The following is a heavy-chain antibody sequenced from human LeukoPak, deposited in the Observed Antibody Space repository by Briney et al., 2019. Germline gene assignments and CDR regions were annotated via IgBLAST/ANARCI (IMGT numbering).Heavy chain of an antibody. CDR2: IIPPFGTA. CDR1: GDTFSSYA. CDR3: ARDGGGFDP. J-gene: IGHJ5*02. V-gene: IGHV1-69*13. D-gene: IGHD3-3*01. Sequence: GASVKVSCKTSGDTFSSYAINWVRQAPGQGLEWMGGIIPPFGTAYYAQRFQGRVTITADASTSTAYMELRSLRSDDTAVYYCARDGGGFDPWGQGTLVTVSS.